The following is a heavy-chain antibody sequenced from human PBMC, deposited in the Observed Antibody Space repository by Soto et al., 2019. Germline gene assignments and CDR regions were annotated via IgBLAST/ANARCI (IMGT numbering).Heavy chain of an antibody. J-gene: IGHJ4*02. V-gene: IGHV1-69*01. CDR1: GATFSSFA. D-gene: IGHD3-3*01. Sequence: QVQLLQSGAEVKKPGSSLKVSCKASGATFSSFAFSWVRQAPGQGLEWMGVIIPIFDTIKFARKFQGRVTLTADESTGTAYMGLDRLTSEDTADYSCASPLRWSGYYIAFDYWGQGTLVIVSA. CDR2: IIPIFDTI. CDR3: ASPLRWSGYYIAFDY.